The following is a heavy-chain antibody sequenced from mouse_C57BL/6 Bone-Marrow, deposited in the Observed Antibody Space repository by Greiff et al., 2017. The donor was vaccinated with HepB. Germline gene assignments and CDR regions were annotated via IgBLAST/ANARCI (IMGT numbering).Heavy chain of an antibody. CDR3: ARGGNWDY. V-gene: IGHV1-76*01. J-gene: IGHJ2*01. CDR1: GYTFTDYY. Sequence: QVQLQQSGAELVRPGASVKLSCKASGYTFTDYYINWVKQRPGQGLEWIARLYPGSGNTYYNEKFKGKATLTAEKSSSTAYMQLSSLTSEDSAVYFCARGGNWDYWGQGTTLTVSS. D-gene: IGHD4-1*01. CDR2: LYPGSGNT.